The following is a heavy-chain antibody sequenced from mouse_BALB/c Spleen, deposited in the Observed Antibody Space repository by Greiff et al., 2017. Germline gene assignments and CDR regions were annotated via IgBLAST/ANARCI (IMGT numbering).Heavy chain of an antibody. CDR3: ARDGYDGYYDYFDY. D-gene: IGHD2-3*01. CDR2: IWGDGST. J-gene: IGHJ2*01. V-gene: IGHV2-6-7*01. CDR1: GFSLTGYG. Sequence: VNVVESGPGLVAPSQSLSITCTVSGFSLTGYGVNWVRQPPGKGLEWLGMIWGDGSTDYNSALKSRLSISKDNSKSQVFLKMNSLQTDDTARYYCARDGYDGYYDYFDYWGQGTTLTVSS.